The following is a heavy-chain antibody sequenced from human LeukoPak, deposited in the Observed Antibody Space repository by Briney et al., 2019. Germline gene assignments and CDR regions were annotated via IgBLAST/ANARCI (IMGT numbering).Heavy chain of an antibody. J-gene: IGHJ6*02. CDR3: ARNNGMDV. V-gene: IGHV3-7*03. CDR1: GFTLSNHW. CDR2: VNRDGSET. Sequence: PGGSLRLSCEASGFTLSNHWMTWVRQVPGRGPEWAANVNRDGSETYYLDSVKGRFTISKDNAKNSLYLQMNSLRAEDTALYHCARNNGMDVWGQGTTVIVSS.